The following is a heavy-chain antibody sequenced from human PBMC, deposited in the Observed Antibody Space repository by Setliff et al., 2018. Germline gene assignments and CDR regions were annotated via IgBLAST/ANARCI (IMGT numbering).Heavy chain of an antibody. V-gene: IGHV4-38-2*01. J-gene: IGHJ6*03. CDR1: SYSISRGYY. D-gene: IGHD2-2*01. Sequence: SETLSLTCDVSSYSISRGYYWGWIRQAPGKGLEFIGSIYHGGNIVYNPSPESRVTISADTSKNPFSLTLSSVTAADTAVYYCARLGGSSVSGGFYYYYYYMDVWGKGTTVTVSS. CDR3: ARLGGSSVSGGFYYYYYYMDV. CDR2: IYHGGNI.